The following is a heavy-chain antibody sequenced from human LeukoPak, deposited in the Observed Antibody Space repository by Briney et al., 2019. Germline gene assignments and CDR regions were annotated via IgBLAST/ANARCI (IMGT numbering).Heavy chain of an antibody. D-gene: IGHD2-15*01. CDR1: GFTFSSYG. CDR2: ISYDGSNK. J-gene: IGHJ4*02. Sequence: GGSLRLSCAASGFTFSSYGMHWVRQAPGKGLEWVAVISYDGSNKYYADSVKGRFTISRDNSKNTLYLQINSLRAEDTAVYYCAKGETGYCSGGSCYTEYWGQGTLVTVSS. CDR3: AKGETGYCSGGSCYTEY. V-gene: IGHV3-30*18.